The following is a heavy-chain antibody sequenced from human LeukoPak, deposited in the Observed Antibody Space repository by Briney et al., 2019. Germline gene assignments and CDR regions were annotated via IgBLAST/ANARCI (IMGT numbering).Heavy chain of an antibody. D-gene: IGHD2-8*01. Sequence: GRSLRLSCAASGFTLSSYGMHWVRQASGNGLEWVAGISHDGSNRFYGDSVKGRFTISRDNSNNTLYLEMNSLRAGDTAVFFCARAARRYCTSTNCHPLDVCGKGTTVTVSS. V-gene: IGHV3-30*04. CDR2: ISHDGSNR. CDR1: GFTLSSYG. CDR3: ARAARRYCTSTNCHPLDV. J-gene: IGHJ6*04.